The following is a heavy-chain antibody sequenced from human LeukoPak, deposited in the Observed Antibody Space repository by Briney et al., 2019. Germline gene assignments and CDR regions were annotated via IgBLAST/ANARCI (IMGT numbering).Heavy chain of an antibody. D-gene: IGHD1-26*01. CDR3: ARSWYGRDV. Sequence: ASVKVSCKASGYTFTASYMQWARQAPGQGLEWMGRINPSNGDTEYEQKFQGRVTMTRDTSISTVYMELSRLTSDDTAVYYCARSWYGRDVWGQGTTVTVSS. CDR2: INPSNGDT. CDR1: GYTFTASY. J-gene: IGHJ6*02. V-gene: IGHV1-2*06.